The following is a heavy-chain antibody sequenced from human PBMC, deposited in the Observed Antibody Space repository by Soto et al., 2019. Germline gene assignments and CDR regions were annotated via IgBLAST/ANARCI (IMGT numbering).Heavy chain of an antibody. V-gene: IGHV4-59*11. CDR1: GASISNHY. D-gene: IGHD2-2*02. CDR3: AREPGFCGPRCYRNNWFDP. J-gene: IGHJ5*02. CDR2: MSNTGIP. Sequence: SETLSLTCSVSGASISNHYWSWMRQSPGKGLEWIGLMSNTGIPTYNPSLQGRVNISPDTSNNRISLRLSSVTAADTAVYYCAREPGFCGPRCYRNNWFDPWGPGLMVTVST.